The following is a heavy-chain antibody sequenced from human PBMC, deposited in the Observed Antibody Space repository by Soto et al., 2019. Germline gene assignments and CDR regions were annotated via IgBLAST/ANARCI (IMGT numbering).Heavy chain of an antibody. J-gene: IGHJ4*02. D-gene: IGHD3-10*01. CDR1: GGSISSGGYY. CDR2: IYYSGST. V-gene: IGHV4-31*03. Sequence: PSETLSLTCTVSGGSISSGGYYCSWIRQHPGKGLEWIGYIYYSGSTYYNPSLKSRVTISVDTSKNQFSLQLSSVTAAAAAVYYCAMELYDGLWGLGIPVIVTS. CDR3: AMELYDGL.